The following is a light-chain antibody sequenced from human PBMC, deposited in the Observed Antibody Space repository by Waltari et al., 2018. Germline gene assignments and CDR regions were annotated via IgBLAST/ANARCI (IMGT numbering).Light chain of an antibody. J-gene: IGKJ1*01. CDR3: QQSYSVPWT. V-gene: IGKV1-39*01. Sequence: DIQMTQSPSSLSASVGDRVTITCQASDNIDNHLNWYQQKTGKAPKRLLYGTSILQGGVSSRFSGSGSATDFTLTISSLQPEDFATYYCQQSYSVPWTFGQGTKVEMK. CDR1: DNIDNH. CDR2: GTS.